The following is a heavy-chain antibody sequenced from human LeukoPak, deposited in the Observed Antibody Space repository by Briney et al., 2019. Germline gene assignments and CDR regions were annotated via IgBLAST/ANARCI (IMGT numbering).Heavy chain of an antibody. Sequence: GGSLRLSCAASGFTFSSSGMHWVRQAPGKGLEWVAVISYDGSKKYYADSVKGRFTISRDNSKNTLSLQVYSLRAEDTAVYYCAKEYCRGRCYEDYFDYWGQGTLVTVSS. J-gene: IGHJ4*02. D-gene: IGHD2-15*01. CDR2: ISYDGSKK. CDR3: AKEYCRGRCYEDYFDY. V-gene: IGHV3-30*18. CDR1: GFTFSSSG.